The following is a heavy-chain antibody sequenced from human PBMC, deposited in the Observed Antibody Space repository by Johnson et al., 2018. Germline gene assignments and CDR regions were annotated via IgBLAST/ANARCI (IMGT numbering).Heavy chain of an antibody. CDR3: ARRLEVPYYFDY. D-gene: IGHD5-12*01. CDR2: IYYSGST. V-gene: IGHV4-39*01. J-gene: IGHJ4*02. Sequence: QVQLQESGPGLVKPSETLSLTCTVSGGSISSSSYYWGWIRQPPGKGLEWIGSIYYSGSTYYNPSLKSRVTISVDTSKNQFSLKLRSVTAADTAVYYCARRLEVPYYFDYWGQGTLVTVSS. CDR1: GGSISSSSYY.